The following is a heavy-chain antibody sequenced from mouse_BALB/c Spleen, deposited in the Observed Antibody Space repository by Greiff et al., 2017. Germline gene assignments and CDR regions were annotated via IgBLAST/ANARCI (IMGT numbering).Heavy chain of an antibody. CDR1: GYTFTSYW. Sequence: QVQLQQSGAELAKPGASVKMSCKASGYTFTSYWMHWVKQRPGQGLEWIGYINPSTGYTEYNQKFKDKATLTADKSSSTAYMQLSSLTSEDSAVYYCACPRAWFAYWGQGTLVTVSA. CDR3: ACPRAWFAY. D-gene: IGHD3-3*01. V-gene: IGHV1-7*01. CDR2: INPSTGYT. J-gene: IGHJ3*01.